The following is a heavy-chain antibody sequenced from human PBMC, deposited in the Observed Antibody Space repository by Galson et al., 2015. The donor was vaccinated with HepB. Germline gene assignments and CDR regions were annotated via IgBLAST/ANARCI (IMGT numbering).Heavy chain of an antibody. Sequence: ETLSLTCTVSGGSISSGSYYWGWIRQPPGQGLEWIGSIYYSGSTYYNPSLKSLVTISVDMSKNQFSLKMRSVTAADTAVYYCASGSSTSCYFGSCPNEAFDIWGQGTMVTVSS. CDR2: IYYSGST. CDR3: ASGSSTSCYFGSCPNEAFDI. J-gene: IGHJ3*02. D-gene: IGHD2-2*01. CDR1: GGSISSGSYY. V-gene: IGHV4-39*01.